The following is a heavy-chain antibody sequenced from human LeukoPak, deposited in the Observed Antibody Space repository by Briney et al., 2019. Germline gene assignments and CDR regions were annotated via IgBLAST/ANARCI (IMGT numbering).Heavy chain of an antibody. CDR2: FHNSRTT. CDR1: GGSISGYS. CDR3: ARGHLGLSP. J-gene: IGHJ5*02. D-gene: IGHD3-10*01. V-gene: IGHV4-59*01. Sequence: SETLSLTCTVSGGSISGYSWTWIRQPPGQGLEWIGYFHNSRTTSYNPSLTGRVIISVDTAMDQISLKLNSVTAADTAVYYCARGHLGLSPWGQGALVTVSS.